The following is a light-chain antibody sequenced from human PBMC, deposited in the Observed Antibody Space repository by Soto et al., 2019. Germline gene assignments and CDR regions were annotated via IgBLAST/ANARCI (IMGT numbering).Light chain of an antibody. V-gene: IGLV2-14*03. J-gene: IGLJ1*01. CDR1: STDIGDYNW. CDR2: EVT. CDR3: SSYRRPTTLV. Sequence: QSALTQPASVSGSPGQSITISCTGTSTDIGDYNWVPWYQQHPGRAPKLIIYEVTNRPSGVSDRFSGSKSGNTASLTISGLQTDDEADYFCSSYRRPTTLVFGPGTKVTVL.